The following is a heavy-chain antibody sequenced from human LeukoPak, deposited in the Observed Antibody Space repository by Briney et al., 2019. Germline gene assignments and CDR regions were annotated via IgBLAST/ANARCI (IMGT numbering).Heavy chain of an antibody. CDR1: GGSISSGGYS. J-gene: IGHJ5*02. V-gene: IGHV4-30-2*01. CDR3: ARALGYCSSTSCYGGWFDP. D-gene: IGHD2-2*01. Sequence: SETLSLTCTVSGGSISSGGYSWSWIRQPPGKGLEWIGYIYHSGSTYYNPSLKSRVTISVDRSKNQFSLKLSSVTAADTAVYYCARALGYCSSTSCYGGWFDPWGQGTLVTVSS. CDR2: IYHSGST.